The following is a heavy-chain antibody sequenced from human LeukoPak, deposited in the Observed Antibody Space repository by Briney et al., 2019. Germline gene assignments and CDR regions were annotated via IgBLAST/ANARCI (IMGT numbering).Heavy chain of an antibody. J-gene: IGHJ6*02. Sequence: ASVKVSCKASGYTFTSYDINWVRQATGQGLEWMGWMNPNSGNTGYAQKFQGRATMTRNTSISTAYMELSSLRSEDTAVYYCARGPSYYDFWSGYYGMDVWGQGTTVTVSS. D-gene: IGHD3-3*01. CDR3: ARGPSYYDFWSGYYGMDV. CDR2: MNPNSGNT. V-gene: IGHV1-8*01. CDR1: GYTFTSYD.